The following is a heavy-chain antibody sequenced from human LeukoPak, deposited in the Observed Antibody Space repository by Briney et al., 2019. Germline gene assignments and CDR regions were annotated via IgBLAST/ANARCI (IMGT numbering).Heavy chain of an antibody. Sequence: ASVKVSCTASGYTFTSYYMHWVRQAPGQGLEWMGIINPSGGSTSYAQKFQGRVTMTRDTSTSTVYMELSSLRSEDTAVYYCARDEVMATMDYWGQGTLVTVSS. D-gene: IGHD5-24*01. CDR3: ARDEVMATMDY. CDR2: INPSGGST. J-gene: IGHJ4*02. V-gene: IGHV1-46*01. CDR1: GYTFTSYY.